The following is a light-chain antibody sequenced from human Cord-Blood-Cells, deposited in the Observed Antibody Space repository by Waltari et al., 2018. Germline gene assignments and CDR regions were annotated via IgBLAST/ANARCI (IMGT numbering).Light chain of an antibody. Sequence: QSALTQPRSVSGSPGQSVTISCTGTSSDVGGYNYVSWYQQHPGKAPKLMIYDVSKRPSGVPDRFSVSTAGNPASLTISGLQAEDEADYSCCSYAGSYTLVFGGGTKLTVL. V-gene: IGLV2-11*01. CDR1: SSDVGGYNY. CDR2: DVS. CDR3: CSYAGSYTLV. J-gene: IGLJ3*02.